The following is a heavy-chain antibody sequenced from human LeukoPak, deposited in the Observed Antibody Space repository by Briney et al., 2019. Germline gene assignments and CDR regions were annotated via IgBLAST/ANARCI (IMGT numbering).Heavy chain of an antibody. CDR1: GFTFSSYS. Sequence: GGSLRLSCAASGFTFSSYSMSWVRQAPGKGLEWVSYISSSSSTIYYADSVKGRFTISRDNAKNSLYLQMNSLRAEDTAVYYCARARTTVVKSGYFDYWGQGTLVTVSS. D-gene: IGHD4-23*01. J-gene: IGHJ4*02. V-gene: IGHV3-48*04. CDR3: ARARTTVVKSGYFDY. CDR2: ISSSSSTI.